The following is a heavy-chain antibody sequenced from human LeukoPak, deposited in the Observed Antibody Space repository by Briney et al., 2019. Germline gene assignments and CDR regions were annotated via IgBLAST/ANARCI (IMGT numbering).Heavy chain of an antibody. CDR2: IYYSGST. V-gene: IGHV4-39*07. Sequence: PSETLSLTCTVSGGSISSYYWSWIRQPPGKGLEWIGSIYYSGSTYYNPSLKSRVTISVDTSKNQFSLKLSSVTAADTAVYYCARDVRYSSSWTLQNWFDPWGQGTLVTVSS. D-gene: IGHD6-13*01. J-gene: IGHJ5*02. CDR1: GGSISSYY. CDR3: ARDVRYSSSWTLQNWFDP.